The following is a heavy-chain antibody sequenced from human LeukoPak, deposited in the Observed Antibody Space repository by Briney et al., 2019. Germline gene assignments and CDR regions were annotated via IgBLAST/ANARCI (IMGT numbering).Heavy chain of an antibody. J-gene: IGHJ4*02. D-gene: IGHD3-22*01. Sequence: GGSLRLSCAASGFTFSGYYMSWIRQAPGKGLEWVSYISSSGSTIYYADSVKGRFTISRDNAKNSLYLQMNSLRAEDTAVYYCARGRVTMIVVVSPPVDWGQGTLVTVSS. CDR2: ISSSGSTI. CDR1: GFTFSGYY. V-gene: IGHV3-11*04. CDR3: ARGRVTMIVVVSPPVD.